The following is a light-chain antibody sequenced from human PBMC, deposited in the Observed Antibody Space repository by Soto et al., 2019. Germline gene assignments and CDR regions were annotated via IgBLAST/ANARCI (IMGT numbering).Light chain of an antibody. J-gene: IGKJ4*01. CDR3: QQRTNWPPLT. CDR1: QSVGTY. V-gene: IGKV3-11*01. CDR2: DAS. Sequence: EIVLTQSPATLSLSPGERATLSCRASQSVGTYLAWYQQKPGQAPRLLIYDASIRATGIPARFSGSGSGTDLTLTISSLDPEDFAVYYCQQRTNWPPLTFGGGTKVEIK.